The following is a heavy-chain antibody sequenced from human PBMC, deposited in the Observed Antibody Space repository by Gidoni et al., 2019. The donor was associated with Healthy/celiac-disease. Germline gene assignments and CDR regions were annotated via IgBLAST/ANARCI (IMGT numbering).Heavy chain of an antibody. CDR1: GFPFSSYS. D-gene: IGHD6-19*01. Sequence: EVQLVESGGGLVKPGGSLSLSCAASGFPFSSYSMNWVRQAPGKGLEWVSSISSSSSYIYYADSVKGRFTISRDNAKNSLYLQMNSLRAEDTAVYYCASGAVAGLFDYWGQGTLVTVSS. V-gene: IGHV3-21*01. J-gene: IGHJ4*02. CDR3: ASGAVAGLFDY. CDR2: ISSSSSYI.